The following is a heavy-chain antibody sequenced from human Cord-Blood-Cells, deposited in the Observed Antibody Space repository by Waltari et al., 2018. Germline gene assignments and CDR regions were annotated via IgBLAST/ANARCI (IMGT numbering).Heavy chain of an antibody. CDR1: GFTVSSTY. D-gene: IGHD2-2*02. V-gene: IGHV3-53*01. Sequence: EVQLVESGGGLLQPGGSLRLPCTASGFTVSSTYMSWVRPAPGKGLEWVSVIYSGGSTYYADSVKGRFTISRDNSKNTLYLQMNSLRAEDTAVYYCATSYCSSTSCYRTVDYWGQGTLVTVSS. CDR3: ATSYCSSTSCYRTVDY. J-gene: IGHJ4*02. CDR2: IYSGGST.